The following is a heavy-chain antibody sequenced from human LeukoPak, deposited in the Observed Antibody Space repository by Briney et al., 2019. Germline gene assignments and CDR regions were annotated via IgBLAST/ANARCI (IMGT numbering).Heavy chain of an antibody. V-gene: IGHV4-59*01. CDR1: GGSISGYY. CDR2: IYYSGST. CDR3: ARVGYGSSWYVVGAFDY. D-gene: IGHD6-13*01. Sequence: SETLSLTCTVSGGSISGYYWSWIRQPPGKGLEWIGYIYYSGSTNYNPSLKSRVTISVDTSKNKFSLKLSSVTAADTAVYYCARVGYGSSWYVVGAFDYWGRGTLVTVSS. J-gene: IGHJ4*02.